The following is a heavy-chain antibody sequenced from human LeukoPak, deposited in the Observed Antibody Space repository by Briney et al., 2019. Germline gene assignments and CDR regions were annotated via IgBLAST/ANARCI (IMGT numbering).Heavy chain of an antibody. D-gene: IGHD3-10*01. J-gene: IGHJ6*02. Sequence: GGSLRLSCTVSGFTFSSYWMSWVRQAPGKGLERVANIEHDGSTKFYLDSVKGRFTISRDNSKNTLYLQMNSLRAEDTAVYYCARGGRITMVRGVRTGGMDVWGQGTTVTVSS. V-gene: IGHV3-7*03. CDR1: GFTFSSYW. CDR3: ARGGRITMVRGVRTGGMDV. CDR2: IEHDGSTK.